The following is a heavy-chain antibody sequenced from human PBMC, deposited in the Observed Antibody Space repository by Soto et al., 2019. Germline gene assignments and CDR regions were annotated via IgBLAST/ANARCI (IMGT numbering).Heavy chain of an antibody. CDR2: ISSSSTYM. Sequence: GGSLRLSCAASGFTFSDYNMNWVRQAPGKGLEWVSSISSSSTYMYYADSVKGRFTISRDNAKNSLYLQMNSLRAEDTAVYFCARDFSGYSYIGEKDYWGQGT. CDR3: ARDFSGYSYIGEKDY. J-gene: IGHJ4*02. CDR1: GFTFSDYN. D-gene: IGHD5-18*01. V-gene: IGHV3-21*01.